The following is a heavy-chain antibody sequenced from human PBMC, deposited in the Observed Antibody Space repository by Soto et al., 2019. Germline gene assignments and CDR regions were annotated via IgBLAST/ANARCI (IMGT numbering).Heavy chain of an antibody. CDR3: ARAVAIHYYYYYMDG. CDR1: GGSISSGGYY. V-gene: IGHV4-31*03. CDR2: IYYSGSP. D-gene: IGHD2-15*01. Sequence: QVQLQESGPGLVKPSQTLSLTCTVSGGSISSGGYYWSWIRQHPGKGLECVGYIYYSGSPYYNPSLKSRVTISVDTYKNRCSLKLSSVTVADTAVYYCARAVAIHYYYYYMDGWGKGTTVTVSS. J-gene: IGHJ6*03.